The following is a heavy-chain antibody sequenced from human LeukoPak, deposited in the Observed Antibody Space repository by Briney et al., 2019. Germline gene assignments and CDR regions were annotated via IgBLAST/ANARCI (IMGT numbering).Heavy chain of an antibody. Sequence: GGSLRLSCAASGFTFNSYWMNWVRQAPGKGLEWVANIKRDGSEKYYVDSVKGRFTISRDNSKNTLYLQMNSRRAEDTAVYYCARWLQYYFDYWGQGTLVTVSS. CDR1: GFTFNSYW. J-gene: IGHJ4*02. D-gene: IGHD5-24*01. CDR2: IKRDGSEK. CDR3: ARWLQYYFDY. V-gene: IGHV3-7*03.